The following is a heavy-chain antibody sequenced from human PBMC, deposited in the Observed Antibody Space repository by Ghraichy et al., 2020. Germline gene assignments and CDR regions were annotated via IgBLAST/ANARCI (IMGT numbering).Heavy chain of an antibody. CDR3: TSYSGYALDY. D-gene: IGHD5-12*01. Sequence: GESLNISCAASGFTFNDAWMSWVRQAPGKGLEWVGQIKSKTDGGTTDYAAPVKDRFTISKEDSKNTLYLQMDSLKTEDTAVYYCTSYSGYALDYWGQGTLVTVSS. V-gene: IGHV3-15*01. CDR1: GFTFNDAW. CDR2: IKSKTDGGTT. J-gene: IGHJ4*02.